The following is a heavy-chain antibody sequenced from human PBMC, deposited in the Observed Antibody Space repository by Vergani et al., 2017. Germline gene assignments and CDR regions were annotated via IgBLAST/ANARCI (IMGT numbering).Heavy chain of an antibody. CDR2: ISSSSSYI. V-gene: IGHV3-21*01. Sequence: EVQLLESGGGLVQPGGSLRLSCAASGFTFRIYSMNWVRQAPGKGLEWVSSISSSSSYIYYADSVKGRFTISRDNAKNSLYLQMNSLRAEDTAVYYCARDYYGDYYFDYWGQGTLVTVSS. J-gene: IGHJ4*02. D-gene: IGHD4-17*01. CDR3: ARDYYGDYYFDY. CDR1: GFTFRIYS.